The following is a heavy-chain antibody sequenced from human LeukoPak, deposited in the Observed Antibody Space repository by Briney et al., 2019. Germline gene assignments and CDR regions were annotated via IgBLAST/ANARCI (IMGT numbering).Heavy chain of an antibody. V-gene: IGHV6-1*01. J-gene: IGHJ4*02. Sequence: SQTLSLTCAISGDRVSSDSAAWTWFRQSPSRGLEWLGRTYYRSKWSNDYAVSVESRIRIDADTSKNQFSLRLNSVTPEDSAIYYCARETYDFWHGYYKGRGVDCWGQGTQVTVSS. CDR3: ARETYDFWHGYYKGRGVDC. CDR1: GDRVSSDSAA. D-gene: IGHD3-3*01. CDR2: TYYRSKWSN.